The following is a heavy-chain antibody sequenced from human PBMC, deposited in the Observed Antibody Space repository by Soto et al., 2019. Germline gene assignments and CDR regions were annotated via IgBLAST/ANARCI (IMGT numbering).Heavy chain of an antibody. J-gene: IGHJ3*02. V-gene: IGHV3-11*01. Sequence: TVWSLRLCCSSSEVIFSDHYMGLMLNSPFKLLEFFSYISSSGSTIFYADSVKGRFTISRDSAKTSLYLQMNSLRAEDTAVYYCARDNIVATEAFDIWGQGTMVTVSS. CDR2: ISSSGSTI. D-gene: IGHD5-12*01. CDR1: EVIFSDHY. CDR3: ARDNIVATEAFDI.